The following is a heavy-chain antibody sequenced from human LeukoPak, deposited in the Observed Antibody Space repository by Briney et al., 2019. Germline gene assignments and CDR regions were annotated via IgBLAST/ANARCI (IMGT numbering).Heavy chain of an antibody. CDR2: VFISGST. D-gene: IGHD3-22*01. CDR3: ARQDTSGYYPGGPFDY. Sequence: SETLSLTCAVSGDSISCCYWTWIRQSAGKGLEWIGRVFISGSTNYNPSLQGRVTMSVDRSKSQFSLRLSSVTAADTAVYYCARQDTSGYYPGGPFDYWGQGTLVTVSS. CDR1: GDSISCCY. J-gene: IGHJ4*02. V-gene: IGHV4-4*07.